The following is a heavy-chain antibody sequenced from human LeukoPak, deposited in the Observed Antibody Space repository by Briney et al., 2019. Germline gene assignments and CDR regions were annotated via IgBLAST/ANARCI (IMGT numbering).Heavy chain of an antibody. V-gene: IGHV4-59*08. CDR2: IYYSGST. D-gene: IGHD1-26*01. Sequence: PSETLSLTCTVSGSSISNYWSWIRQPPGKGLEWLGCIYYSGSTKYNPSLKSRVTISLDTSKNQFSLKLSSVTAADTAVYYCASDSGSYLDTFDIWGQGTMVTVSS. J-gene: IGHJ3*02. CDR3: ASDSGSYLDTFDI. CDR1: GSSISNY.